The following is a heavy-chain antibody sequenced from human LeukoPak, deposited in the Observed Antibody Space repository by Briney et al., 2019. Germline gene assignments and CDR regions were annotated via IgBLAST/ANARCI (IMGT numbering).Heavy chain of an antibody. CDR1: GFTFSSYA. V-gene: IGHV3-30*04. Sequence: GGSLRLSCAASGFTFSSYAMHWVRRAPGKGLEWVAVISYDGSNKYYADSVKGRFTISRDNSKNTLYLQMNSLRAEDTAVYYCARDSRNYAFDIWGQGTMVTVSS. D-gene: IGHD5-24*01. CDR2: ISYDGSNK. CDR3: ARDSRNYAFDI. J-gene: IGHJ3*02.